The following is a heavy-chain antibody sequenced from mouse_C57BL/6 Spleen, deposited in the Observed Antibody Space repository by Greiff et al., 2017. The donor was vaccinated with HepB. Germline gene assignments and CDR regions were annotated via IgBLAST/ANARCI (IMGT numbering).Heavy chain of an antibody. Sequence: EVQLQQSGPELVKPGASVKISCKASGYSFTGYYMNWVKQSPEKSLEWIGEINPSNGGTTYNQKFKAKATLTVDKSSSTAYMQLKSLTSEDSAVYYCARGVYAMDYWGQGTSVTVSS. CDR2: INPSNGGT. J-gene: IGHJ4*01. CDR3: ARGVYAMDY. V-gene: IGHV1-42*01. CDR1: GYSFTGYY.